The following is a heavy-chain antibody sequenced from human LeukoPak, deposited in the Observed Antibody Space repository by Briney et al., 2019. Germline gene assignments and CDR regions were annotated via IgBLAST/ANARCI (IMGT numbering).Heavy chain of an antibody. V-gene: IGHV3-30-3*01. D-gene: IGHD3-22*01. J-gene: IGHJ4*02. CDR3: AKDPPDYYCDSSGHSY. Sequence: GGSLRLSCAASGFTFSSYAMHWVRQAPGKGLEWVAVISYDGSNKYYADSVKGRFTISRDNSKNTLYLQMNSLRAEDTAVYYCAKDPPDYYCDSSGHSYWGQGTLVTVSS. CDR2: ISYDGSNK. CDR1: GFTFSSYA.